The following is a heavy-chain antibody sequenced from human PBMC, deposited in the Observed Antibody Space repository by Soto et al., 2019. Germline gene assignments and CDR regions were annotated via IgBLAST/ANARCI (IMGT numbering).Heavy chain of an antibody. J-gene: IGHJ6*02. CDR2: IYHSGST. CDR1: GGSISSGGYS. V-gene: IGHV4-30-2*01. D-gene: IGHD2-15*01. Sequence: PSETLSLTCTVSGGSISSGGYSWSWIRQPPGKGLEWIGYIYHSGSTYYNPSLKSRVTISVDRSKNQFSLKLSSVTAADTAVYYRARWWNYGMDVWGQGTTVTVSS. CDR3: ARWWNYGMDV.